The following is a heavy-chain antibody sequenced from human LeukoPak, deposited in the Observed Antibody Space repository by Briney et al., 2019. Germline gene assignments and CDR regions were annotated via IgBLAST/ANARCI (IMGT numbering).Heavy chain of an antibody. CDR3: AGGTTYYYDSSGYSPYDY. J-gene: IGHJ4*02. Sequence: GASVKVSCKASGGTFSSYAIRWVRQAPGQGLEWMGRIIPILGIANYAQKFQGRVTITADKSTSTAYMELSSLRSEDTAVYYCAGGTTYYYDSSGYSPYDYWGQGTLVTVSS. V-gene: IGHV1-69*04. CDR2: IIPILGIA. D-gene: IGHD3-22*01. CDR1: GGTFSSYA.